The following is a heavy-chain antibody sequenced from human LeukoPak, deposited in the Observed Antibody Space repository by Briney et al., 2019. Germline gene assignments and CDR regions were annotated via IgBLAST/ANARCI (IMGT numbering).Heavy chain of an antibody. CDR1: GFTFSNYA. CDR2: FSGGGST. Sequence: PGGFLRLPCAASGFTFSNYAMNWVRQAPGKGLEWVSTFSGGGSTYYAASVRGRFTISRDNSKNTLFLQMNSLRAEDTAVYYCARGVTYYDFWSGYYGTPQFDYWGQGTLVTVSS. D-gene: IGHD3-3*01. J-gene: IGHJ4*02. CDR3: ARGVTYYDFWSGYYGTPQFDY. V-gene: IGHV3-23*01.